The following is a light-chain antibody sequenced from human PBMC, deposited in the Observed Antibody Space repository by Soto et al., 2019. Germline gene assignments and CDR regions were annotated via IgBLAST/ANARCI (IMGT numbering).Light chain of an antibody. Sequence: EIVLTQSPGTLSLSPGERATLSCRASQSVSSIYLAWYQQKPGQAPRLLIYDVSSRATGIPDRFSGSGSGTDFTLTISRLEPEDFAVYYCQQSGSSPGTFGQGTKVEIK. CDR2: DVS. J-gene: IGKJ1*01. CDR3: QQSGSSPGT. CDR1: QSVSSIY. V-gene: IGKV3-20*01.